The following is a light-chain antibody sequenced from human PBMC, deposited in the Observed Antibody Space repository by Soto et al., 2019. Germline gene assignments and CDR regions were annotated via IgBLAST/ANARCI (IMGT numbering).Light chain of an antibody. CDR1: QGINSY. Sequence: DIQLTQSPSFLSASVGDRVTITCRASQGINSYLAWYQQTPGKAPKLLIYATSTLQTGFPSRFSGSGSGTEFTLTISSLQPEDFATYYCQQFNSYPLLFTFGPGTRVEIK. CDR2: ATS. J-gene: IGKJ3*01. CDR3: QQFNSYPLLFT. V-gene: IGKV1-9*01.